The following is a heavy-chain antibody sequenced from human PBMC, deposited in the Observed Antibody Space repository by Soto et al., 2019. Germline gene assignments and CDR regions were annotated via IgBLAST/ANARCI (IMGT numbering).Heavy chain of an antibody. Sequence: VQLQESGPGLVKPSQTLSLTCTVSGGSINTAGYFWSWVRQRPGKGLEWIAYISYAGNILYSPPLKSRLTISADRSANMFSLEVSSVTAADTAVYYCAIFQQPSGFDCWGQGALVIVSS. CDR2: ISYAGNI. D-gene: IGHD3-10*01. CDR1: GGSINTAGYF. V-gene: IGHV4-31*03. J-gene: IGHJ5*01. CDR3: AIFQQPSGFDC.